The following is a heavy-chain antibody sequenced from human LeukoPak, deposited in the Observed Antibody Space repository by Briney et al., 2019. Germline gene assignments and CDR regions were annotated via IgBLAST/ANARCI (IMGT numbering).Heavy chain of an antibody. CDR1: GFTFSSCA. D-gene: IGHD2-2*01. V-gene: IGHV3-23*01. J-gene: IGHJ4*02. Sequence: GGCLRLSCAASGFTFSSCAMSWGRQAPGKGLEWISAISGSGGSTYYADSMKGRFTISRDDSKNTLYLQMNSLRADDTAVYYCAKNKRTSAYASIDHWGQETVLTVSS. CDR3: AKNKRTSAYASIDH. CDR2: ISGSGGST.